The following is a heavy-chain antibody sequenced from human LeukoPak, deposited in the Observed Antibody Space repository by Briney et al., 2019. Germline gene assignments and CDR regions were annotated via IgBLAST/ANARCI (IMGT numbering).Heavy chain of an antibody. V-gene: IGHV3-7*03. J-gene: IGHJ4*02. D-gene: IGHD3-22*01. CDR1: GFTFSSYW. CDR2: IKQDGSEK. Sequence: PGGSLRLSCAASGFTFSSYWMSWVRQAPGKGLEWVANIKQDGSEKYYVDSVKGRFTISRDNAKNSLYLQMNSLRAEDTAVYYCARAPYYYDSSGYYLFDYWGQGTLDTVSS. CDR3: ARAPYYYDSSGYYLFDY.